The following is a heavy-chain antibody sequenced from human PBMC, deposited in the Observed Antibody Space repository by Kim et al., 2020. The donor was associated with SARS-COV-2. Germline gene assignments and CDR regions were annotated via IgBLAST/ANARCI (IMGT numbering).Heavy chain of an antibody. CDR3: AWTRYGSGSYYSY. V-gene: IGHV4-4*02. Sequence: SETLSLTCAVSGGSISSSNWWSWVRQPPGKGLEWIGEIYHSGSTNYNPSLKSRVTISVDKSKNQFSLKLSSVTAADTAVYYCAWTRYGSGSYYSYWGQGTLVTVSS. J-gene: IGHJ4*02. D-gene: IGHD3-10*01. CDR1: GGSISSSNW. CDR2: IYHSGST.